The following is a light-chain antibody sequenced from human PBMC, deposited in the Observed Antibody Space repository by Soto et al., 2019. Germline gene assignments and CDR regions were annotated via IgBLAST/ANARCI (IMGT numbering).Light chain of an antibody. Sequence: DIQMTQSPSTLSASVGDRVTITCRASQSISSWLAWYQQKPGKAPKLLIYKASTLESGVPSRFGGTGFGTEFTLTISSLQPDDLATYYCQQYYTYPPKTFGQGTKVEIK. J-gene: IGKJ1*01. CDR3: QQYYTYPPKT. CDR1: QSISSW. CDR2: KAS. V-gene: IGKV1-5*03.